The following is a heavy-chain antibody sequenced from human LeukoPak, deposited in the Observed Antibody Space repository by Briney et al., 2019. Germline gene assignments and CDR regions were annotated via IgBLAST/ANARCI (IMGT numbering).Heavy chain of an antibody. CDR2: ISASGSGT. D-gene: IGHD6-19*01. J-gene: IGHJ3*02. CDR3: AKDGVAGMRADAFDI. Sequence: TGGSLRLSCAASGFTFSSYAMSWVRQAPGKGLEWVSAISASGSGTYYADSVKGRFTISRDNSKNTLYLQMNSLGAEDTAVYYCAKDGVAGMRADAFDIWGQGTMVTVSS. CDR1: GFTFSSYA. V-gene: IGHV3-23*01.